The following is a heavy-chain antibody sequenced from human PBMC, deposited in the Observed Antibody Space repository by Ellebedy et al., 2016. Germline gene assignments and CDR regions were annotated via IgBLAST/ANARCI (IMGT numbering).Heavy chain of an antibody. CDR3: ARRVTPVPDGFDV. D-gene: IGHD2-21*02. Sequence: SGPTLVKPTQTLTLTCTFSGFSLSTIGEGVGWIRQPPGKALEWLAIIYWDDREFYSPSLESRLTITKDTSKNQVVLTMTNMDPVDTATYYCARRVTPVPDGFDVWGQGTVVTISS. J-gene: IGHJ3*01. V-gene: IGHV2-5*02. CDR2: IYWDDRE. CDR1: GFSLSTIGEG.